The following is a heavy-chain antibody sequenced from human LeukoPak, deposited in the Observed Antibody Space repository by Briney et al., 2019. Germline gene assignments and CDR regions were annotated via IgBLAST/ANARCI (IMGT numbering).Heavy chain of an antibody. CDR1: GYSISSGYY. V-gene: IGHV4-38-2*02. J-gene: IGHJ5*02. CDR3: ARDSAEKDIVVVPAAMDWFDP. Sequence: SETLSPTCTVSGYSISSGYYWGWIRQPPGKGLEWIGSIYHSGSTYYNPSLKSRVTISVDTSKNQFSLKLSSVTAADTAVYYCARDSAEKDIVVVPAAMDWFDPWGQGTLVTVSS. CDR2: IYHSGST. D-gene: IGHD2-2*01.